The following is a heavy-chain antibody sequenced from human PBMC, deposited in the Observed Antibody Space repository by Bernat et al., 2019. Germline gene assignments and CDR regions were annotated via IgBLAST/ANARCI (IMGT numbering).Heavy chain of an antibody. D-gene: IGHD2-2*02. Sequence: QVQLVQSGAEVKKPGASVKVSCKASGYTFTSYGISWVRQAPGQGLEWMGWISAYNGNTNYAQKLQGRVTMTTDTSTSTAYMELRSLRTDDPAVYYCARFLGYCSSTSCYTTPGYDYWGQGTLVTVSS. J-gene: IGHJ4*02. CDR1: GYTFTSYG. CDR2: ISAYNGNT. V-gene: IGHV1-18*04. CDR3: ARFLGYCSSTSCYTTPGYDY.